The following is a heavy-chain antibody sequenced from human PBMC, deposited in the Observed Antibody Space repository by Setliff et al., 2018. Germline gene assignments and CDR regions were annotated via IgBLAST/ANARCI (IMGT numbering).Heavy chain of an antibody. V-gene: IGHV1-2*06. CDR1: GYTFTTYG. Sequence: ASVKVSCKASGYTFTTYGISWVRQAPGQGLEWMGRINPNSGATNFAQKFQGRVTMTRDTSISTAYMDLSRLRSDDTAVYYCARDLYNSGSDYWGQGTPVTVS. D-gene: IGHD6-25*01. J-gene: IGHJ4*02. CDR3: ARDLYNSGSDY. CDR2: INPNSGAT.